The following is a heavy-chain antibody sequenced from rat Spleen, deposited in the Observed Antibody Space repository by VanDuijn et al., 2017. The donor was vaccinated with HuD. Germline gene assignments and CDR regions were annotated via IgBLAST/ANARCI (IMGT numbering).Heavy chain of an antibody. CDR3: ARPRINYGGDWYFDF. Sequence: EVQLVESDGGLVQPGRSLKLSCAASGFTFSDYYMAWVRQAPTKGLEWVATISSDGRRNYYRDSVKGRFTISRDNAKSSLYLQMDSLRSADTATYYCARPRINYGGDWYFDFWGPGTMVTVSS. V-gene: IGHV5-29*01. D-gene: IGHD1-11*01. CDR2: ISSDGRRN. CDR1: GFTFSDYY. J-gene: IGHJ1*01.